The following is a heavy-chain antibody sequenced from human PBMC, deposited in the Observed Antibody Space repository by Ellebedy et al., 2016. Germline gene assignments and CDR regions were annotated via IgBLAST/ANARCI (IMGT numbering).Heavy chain of an antibody. V-gene: IGHV4-30-4*01. CDR3: ARGRGDGLTPEHEYFQH. CDR2: IYNSGST. D-gene: IGHD1-14*01. J-gene: IGHJ1*01. Sequence: SETLSLTCTVSGGSISNGDYYWSWIRQPPGKGLEWIGYIYNSGSTYYNPSLKSRVTISVDTSKNQFSLKLSSVTAADTAVYYCARGRGDGLTPEHEYFQHWGQGTLVTVSS. CDR1: GGSISNGDYY.